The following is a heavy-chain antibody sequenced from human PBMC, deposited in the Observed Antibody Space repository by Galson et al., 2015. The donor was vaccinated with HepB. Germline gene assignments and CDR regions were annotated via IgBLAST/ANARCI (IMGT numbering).Heavy chain of an antibody. CDR2: INPNSGGT. V-gene: IGHV1-2*04. CDR1: GYTFTGYY. D-gene: IGHD3-10*01. Sequence: SVKVSCKASGYTFTGYYMHWVRQAPGQGLEWMGWINPNSGGTNYAQKFQGWVTMTRDTSISTAYMELSRLRSDDTAVYYCARDSREAMVRGVYGYYYYGMDVWGQGTTVTVSS. J-gene: IGHJ6*02. CDR3: ARDSREAMVRGVYGYYYYGMDV.